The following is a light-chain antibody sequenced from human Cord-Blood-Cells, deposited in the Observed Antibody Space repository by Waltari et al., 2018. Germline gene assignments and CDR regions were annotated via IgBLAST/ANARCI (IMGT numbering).Light chain of an antibody. CDR1: SSDVGGYNY. Sequence: QSALTQPAPVSGSPGQSITISCTGTSSDVGGYNYVSWYQQHPGKAPKRMIYDVSNRPSGVSNRCAGSKSGNTASLTISGLQADGEADYYCSSYTSSSTYVFGTGTKVTVL. CDR3: SSYTSSSTYV. CDR2: DVS. V-gene: IGLV2-14*01. J-gene: IGLJ1*01.